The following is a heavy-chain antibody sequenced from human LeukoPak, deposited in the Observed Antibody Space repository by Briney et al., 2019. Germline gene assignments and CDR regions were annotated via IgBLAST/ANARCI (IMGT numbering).Heavy chain of an antibody. CDR1: GFTFDDYA. CDR2: ISWNSVTI. J-gene: IGHJ6*02. V-gene: IGHV3-9*01. CDR3: AKDQGDYYHHGMDV. Sequence: PGRSLRLSCAASGFTFDDYAMHWVRQAPGKGLEWVSGISWNSVTIGYADSVKGRFTISRDNTKNSLYLQMNSLRAEDTALYYCAKDQGDYYHHGMDVWGQGTTVTVSS.